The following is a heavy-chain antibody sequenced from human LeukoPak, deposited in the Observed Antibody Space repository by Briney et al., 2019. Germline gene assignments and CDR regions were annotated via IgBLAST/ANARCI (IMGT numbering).Heavy chain of an antibody. V-gene: IGHV3-9*01. D-gene: IGHD3-10*01. CDR1: GFTFDDYA. J-gene: IGHJ4*02. CDR3: ARVTSGSSYRPFDY. Sequence: PGRSLRLSCAASGFTFDDYAMHWVRQAPGKGLEWVSGISWNSGSIGYADSVKGRFTISRDNAKNSLYLQMNSLRAEDTAVYYCARVTSGSSYRPFDYWGQGTLVTVSS. CDR2: ISWNSGSI.